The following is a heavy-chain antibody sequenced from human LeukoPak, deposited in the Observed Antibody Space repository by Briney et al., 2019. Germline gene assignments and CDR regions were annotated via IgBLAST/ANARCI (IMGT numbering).Heavy chain of an antibody. CDR3: ARDVVAAVGSFDY. D-gene: IGHD6-13*01. V-gene: IGHV4-39*07. CDR2: IYYSGST. Sequence: SETLSLTCTVSGGSISSSSDYWGWIRQPPGKGLEWIGSIYYSGSTYYNPSLKSRVTISVDTSKNQFFLKLSSVTAADTAVYYCARDVVAAVGSFDYWGQGILVTVSS. J-gene: IGHJ4*02. CDR1: GGSISSSSDY.